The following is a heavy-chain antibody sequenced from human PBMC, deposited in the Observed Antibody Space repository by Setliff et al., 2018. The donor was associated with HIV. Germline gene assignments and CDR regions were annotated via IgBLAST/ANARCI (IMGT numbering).Heavy chain of an antibody. D-gene: IGHD5-12*01. CDR3: ARGGGYDVVIYFDY. Sequence: VKVSCKASGYRFTGFAMHWVRQAPGQRLEWMGWINAGNGNTRYSQTFQGRVTITRDTSASTAYMELSSLRSEGTAVYYCARGGGYDVVIYFDYWGQGTLVTVSS. V-gene: IGHV1-3*01. CDR2: INAGNGNT. CDR1: GYRFTGFA. J-gene: IGHJ4*02.